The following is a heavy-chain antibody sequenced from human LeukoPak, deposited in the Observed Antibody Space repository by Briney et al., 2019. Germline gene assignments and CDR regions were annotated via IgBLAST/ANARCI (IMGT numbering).Heavy chain of an antibody. V-gene: IGHV3-30-3*02. CDR1: GFTFSSYA. Sequence: GGSLRLSCAASGFTFSSYAMHWVRQAPGKGLEWVAVISYDGSNKYYADSVKGRFTISRDNSKNTLYLQMNSLRAEDTAVYYCAKSYYYDSSGYRFGAFDIWGQGTMVTVSS. J-gene: IGHJ3*02. D-gene: IGHD3-22*01. CDR3: AKSYYYDSSGYRFGAFDI. CDR2: ISYDGSNK.